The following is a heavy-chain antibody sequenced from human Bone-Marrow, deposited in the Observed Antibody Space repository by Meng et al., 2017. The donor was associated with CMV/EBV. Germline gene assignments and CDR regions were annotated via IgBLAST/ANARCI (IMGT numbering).Heavy chain of an antibody. V-gene: IGHV3-30*04. CDR3: ARGPTYYDFWSGEPIDY. CDR1: GFTFSSYA. CDR2: ISYDGSNK. J-gene: IGHJ4*02. Sequence: GESLKISCAASGFTFSSYAMHWVRQAPGKGLEWVAVISYDGSNKYYADSVKGRFTISRDNSKNTLYLQMNSLRAEDTAVYYCARGPTYYDFWSGEPIDYWGQRILVTVSS. D-gene: IGHD3-3*01.